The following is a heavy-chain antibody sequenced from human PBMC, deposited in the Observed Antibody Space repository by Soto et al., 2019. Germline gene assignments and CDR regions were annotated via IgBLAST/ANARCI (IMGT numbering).Heavy chain of an antibody. CDR1: GGSISSGGYY. CDR2: IYNSGST. J-gene: IGHJ4*02. CDR3: ARGLAGDKVDY. V-gene: IGHV4-30-4*01. Sequence: QVQLQESGPGLVKPSQTLSLTCTVSGGSISSGGYYWSWIRLPPGKDLEWIGHIYNSGSTYNNPSLKGRVIISVDTSKNQFSLDLISVTAADTAVYYCARGLAGDKVDYWGQGTLVTVSS. D-gene: IGHD6-19*01.